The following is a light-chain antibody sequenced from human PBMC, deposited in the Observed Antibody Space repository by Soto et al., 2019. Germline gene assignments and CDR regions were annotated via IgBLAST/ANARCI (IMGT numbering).Light chain of an antibody. V-gene: IGKV1-5*03. J-gene: IGKJ4*01. CDR1: QSISSW. CDR2: AAS. CDR3: QQYNSYPVT. Sequence: DIKITQYTSTLSASVGDRVTITCTASQSISSWLAWYQQKPGKAPKLLIYAASSLESGVPSRFSGSGSGTEFTLTISSLQPDDFATYYCQQYNSYPVTFGGGTKVDIK.